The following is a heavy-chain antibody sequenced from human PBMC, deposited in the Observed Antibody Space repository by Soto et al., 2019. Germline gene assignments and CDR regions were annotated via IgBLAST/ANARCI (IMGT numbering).Heavy chain of an antibody. J-gene: IGHJ4*02. CDR1: GGSISSSSYY. CDR3: ARRRLGGSGSYKYYFDY. CDR2: IYYSGST. Sequence: QLQLQESGPGLVKPSETLSLTCTVSGGSISSSSYYWGWIRQPPGKGLEWIGSIYYSGSTYYNPSLKSRVTISVNTSKNQFSLKLSSVTAADTAVYYCARRRLGGSGSYKYYFDYWGQGTLVTVSS. D-gene: IGHD3-10*01. V-gene: IGHV4-39*01.